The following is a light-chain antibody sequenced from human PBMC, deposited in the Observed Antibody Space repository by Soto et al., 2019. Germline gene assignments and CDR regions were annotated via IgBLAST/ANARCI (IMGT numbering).Light chain of an antibody. CDR2: DSS. V-gene: IGKV3-15*01. J-gene: IGKJ2*01. CDR3: QQYNSWPPRYT. Sequence: DIVLTQSPATLSVSPGESASLSCRASQSVSRALAWYQHVPGRAPRLLIYDSSTRATGVPARFSGSGSGTRFTLTISSLQSEDFAVYYCQQYNSWPPRYTFGQGTKLEI. CDR1: QSVSRA.